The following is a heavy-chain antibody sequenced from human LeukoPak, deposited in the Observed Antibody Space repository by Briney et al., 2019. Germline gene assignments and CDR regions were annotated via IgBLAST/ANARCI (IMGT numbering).Heavy chain of an antibody. V-gene: IGHV4-31*03. Sequence: PSETLSLTCTVSGGSISSGGYYWSWIRQHPGKGLEWIGYIYYSGSTYYNPSLKSRVTISVDTSKNQFSLKLSSVTAADTAVYYCARSPRVPARGYSSSWQFDYWGQGTLVTVSS. D-gene: IGHD6-13*01. J-gene: IGHJ4*02. CDR1: GGSISSGGYY. CDR2: IYYSGST. CDR3: ARSPRVPARGYSSSWQFDY.